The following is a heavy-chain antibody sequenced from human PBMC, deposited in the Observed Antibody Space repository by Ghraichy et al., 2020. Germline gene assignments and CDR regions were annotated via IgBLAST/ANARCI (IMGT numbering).Heavy chain of an antibody. Sequence: SETLSLTCAVYGRSFSGLYCSWIRQSPGKGLEWIGEINLGGSANYNPSLKSRVTLSVDTSKNHFSLKVNSVTAADTAVYYCATLAMTVQNFDFWGRGTLVTVSS. V-gene: IGHV4-34*01. J-gene: IGHJ4*02. D-gene: IGHD6-19*01. CDR3: ATLAMTVQNFDF. CDR1: GRSFSGLY. CDR2: INLGGSA.